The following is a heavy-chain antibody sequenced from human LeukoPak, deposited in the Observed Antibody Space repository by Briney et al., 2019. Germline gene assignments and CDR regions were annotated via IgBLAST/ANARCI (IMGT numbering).Heavy chain of an antibody. D-gene: IGHD6-19*01. J-gene: IGHJ6*02. CDR1: GYSFTSYG. Sequence: ASVKVSCKASGYSFTSYGMSWVRQAPGQGLEWVGWISAYNGNTNYAQKLQGRVTMTTDTSTSTAYMALRSLRSDDTAVYYCARDSSGWYSYYYYGMDVWGQGTTVTVSS. CDR2: ISAYNGNT. CDR3: ARDSSGWYSYYYYGMDV. V-gene: IGHV1-18*01.